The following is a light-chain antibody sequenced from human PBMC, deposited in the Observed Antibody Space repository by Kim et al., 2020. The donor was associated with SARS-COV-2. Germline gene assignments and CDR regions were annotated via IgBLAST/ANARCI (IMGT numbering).Light chain of an antibody. CDR1: SQKGCNQG. J-gene: IGLJ1*01. V-gene: IGLV10-54*04. Sequence: TPTHPLTGNSQKGCNQGTAWPQAPQGHPPQLLFHRESIRPSGISEGFSAYRSGNTASLTITGLQPEDEADYYCSAWDISLSAYVFGTGTKVTVL. CDR2: RES. CDR3: SAWDISLSAYV.